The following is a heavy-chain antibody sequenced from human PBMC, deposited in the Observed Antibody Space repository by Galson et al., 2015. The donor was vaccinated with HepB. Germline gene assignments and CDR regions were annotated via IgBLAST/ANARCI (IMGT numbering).Heavy chain of an antibody. V-gene: IGHV3-48*02. D-gene: IGHD3-10*01. CDR2: IRSSSSII. Sequence: SLRLSCAASGFTFNSYSMNWVRQAPGKGLEWVSFIRSSSSIIYYADSVEGRFTVSRDNDENAVYLQMNSLRDEDTAVYYCARAGGNYFDFDYWGQGTLVTVSS. J-gene: IGHJ4*02. CDR1: GFTFNSYS. CDR3: ARAGGNYFDFDY.